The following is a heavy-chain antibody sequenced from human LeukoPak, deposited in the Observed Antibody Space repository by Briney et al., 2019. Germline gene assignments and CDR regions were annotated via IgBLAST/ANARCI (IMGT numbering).Heavy chain of an antibody. V-gene: IGHV3-13*01. CDR1: GFSLSSYD. Sequence: GGSLRLSCAVSGFSLSSYDIHWVRQATGKGLEWIAVIGSAGDTYYADSVKGRFTISSENAKNSLYLQMNSLRAEDTALYYCTRGLYIGSYFIDWGQGTLVTVSS. D-gene: IGHD1-26*01. CDR2: IGSAGDT. J-gene: IGHJ4*02. CDR3: TRGLYIGSYFID.